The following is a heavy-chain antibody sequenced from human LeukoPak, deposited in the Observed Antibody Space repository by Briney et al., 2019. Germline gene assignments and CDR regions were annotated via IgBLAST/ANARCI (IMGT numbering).Heavy chain of an antibody. CDR2: IIPIFGKA. J-gene: IGHJ6*03. CDR3: ARANMYNYYYYYMDV. D-gene: IGHD2/OR15-2a*01. CDR1: GGTFSSYA. V-gene: IGHV1-69*13. Sequence: SVKVSCKASGGTFSSYAISWVRQAPGQGLEWMGGIIPIFGKANYAQKFQGRVTITADESTSTAYMELSSLRSEDTAVYYCARANMYNYYYYYMDVWGKGTTVTISS.